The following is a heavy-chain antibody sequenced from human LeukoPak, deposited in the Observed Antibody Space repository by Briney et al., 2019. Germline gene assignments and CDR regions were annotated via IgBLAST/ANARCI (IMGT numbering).Heavy chain of an antibody. J-gene: IGHJ3*02. CDR1: GGTFSSYA. V-gene: IGHV1-69*04. CDR3: ARSKGYSSRFSAFDI. Sequence: ASVKVSCKASGGTFSSYAISWVRQAPGQGLEWMGRIIPILGIANYAQKFQGRVTITADKSTSTAYMELSSLRSEDTAVYYCARSKGYSSRFSAFDIWGQGTMVTVSS. D-gene: IGHD6-13*01. CDR2: IIPILGIA.